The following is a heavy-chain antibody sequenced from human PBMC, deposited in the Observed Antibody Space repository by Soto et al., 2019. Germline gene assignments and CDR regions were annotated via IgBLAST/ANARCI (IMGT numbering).Heavy chain of an antibody. D-gene: IGHD6-13*01. V-gene: IGHV5-51*01. CDR2: IYPGDSDT. J-gene: IGHJ1*01. Sequence: GESLKISCKGSGYSFTTNWIGWVRQMPGKGLEWMGVIYPGDSDTRYSPSFQGQVAISADKSINTAYLQWSSLKASDTAMYYCARHSGVAEDGTDWGQGTLVTGSS. CDR1: GYSFTTNW. CDR3: ARHSGVAEDGTD.